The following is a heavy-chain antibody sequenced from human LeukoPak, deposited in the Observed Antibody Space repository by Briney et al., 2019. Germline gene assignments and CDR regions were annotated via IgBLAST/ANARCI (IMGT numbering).Heavy chain of an antibody. D-gene: IGHD2-2*01. Sequence: WASVKVSCKASGYTFTGYYMHWVRQAPGQGLEWMGWINPNSGATNFAQKFQGRVTMTSDTSISTAYMELSRLRSDDTAVYFCARAYCSSTSCFNFDYWGQGTLVTVSS. J-gene: IGHJ4*02. CDR2: INPNSGAT. CDR3: ARAYCSSTSCFNFDY. CDR1: GYTFTGYY. V-gene: IGHV1-2*02.